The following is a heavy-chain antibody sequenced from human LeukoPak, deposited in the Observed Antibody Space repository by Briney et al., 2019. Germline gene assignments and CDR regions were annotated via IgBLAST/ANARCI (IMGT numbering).Heavy chain of an antibody. CDR1: GFTFDTYG. J-gene: IGHJ5*02. Sequence: PGGSLRLSCAASGFTFDTYGMHWVRQAPGKGLEWVAVISYDGNGQYYADSVKGRLTISRDNSKNTLYLQMNSLRAEDTAVYYCARSGCTSCYYEAYNWFDPWGQGTLVTVSS. D-gene: IGHD2-2*01. CDR3: ARSGCTSCYYEAYNWFDP. CDR2: ISYDGNGQ. V-gene: IGHV3-30*03.